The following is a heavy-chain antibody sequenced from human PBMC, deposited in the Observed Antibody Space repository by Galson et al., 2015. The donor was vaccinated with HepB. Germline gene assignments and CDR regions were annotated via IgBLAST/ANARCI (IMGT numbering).Heavy chain of an antibody. J-gene: IGHJ3*02. CDR3: MVAVAGIDAFDI. CDR1: GFTFSNAW. V-gene: IGHV3-15*01. Sequence: SLRLSCAASGFTFSNAWMSWVRQAPGKGLEWVGRIKSKTDGGTTDYAAPVKGRFTISRDDSKNTLCLQMNSLKTEDTAVYYCMVAVAGIDAFDIWGQGTMVTVSS. D-gene: IGHD6-19*01. CDR2: IKSKTDGGTT.